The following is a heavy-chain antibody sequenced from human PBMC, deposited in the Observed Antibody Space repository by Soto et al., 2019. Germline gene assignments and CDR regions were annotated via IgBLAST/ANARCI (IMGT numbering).Heavy chain of an antibody. D-gene: IGHD6-19*01. Sequence: GGSLRLSCAASGFTFSSYAMHWVRQAPGKGLEWVAVVSNDGSNKDYADSVKGRFTISRDNSKNTLHLQMNSLRAEDTAVYYCAKVLLTYTSGWYHPHFDYWGQGTLVTVSS. CDR2: VSNDGSNK. CDR1: GFTFSSYA. CDR3: AKVLLTYTSGWYHPHFDY. V-gene: IGHV3-30*18. J-gene: IGHJ4*02.